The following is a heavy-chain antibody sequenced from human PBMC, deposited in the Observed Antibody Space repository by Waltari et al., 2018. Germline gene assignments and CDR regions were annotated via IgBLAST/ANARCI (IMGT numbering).Heavy chain of an antibody. CDR3: ARDRLRWFGELFSEAAFDI. V-gene: IGHV4-61*02. D-gene: IGHD3-10*01. Sequence: QVQLQESGPGLVKPSQTLSLTCTVSGGSISSGSYYWSWIRQPAGEGLEWIGRIYTSGSTNYNPALNSRVTISVDTSKNQFSLKLSSVTAADTAVYDCARDRLRWFGELFSEAAFDIWGQGTMVTVSS. CDR1: GGSISSGSYY. CDR2: IYTSGST. J-gene: IGHJ3*02.